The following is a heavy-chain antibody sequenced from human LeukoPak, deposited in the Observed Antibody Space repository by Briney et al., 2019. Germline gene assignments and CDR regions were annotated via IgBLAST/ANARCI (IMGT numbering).Heavy chain of an antibody. CDR2: ISGSGGST. D-gene: IGHD6-13*01. Sequence: SGGSLRLSCAASGFTFSSYAMTWVRQAPGKGLEWVSAISGSGGSTYYADSVKGRFTISRDNSKNTLYLQMNSLRAEDTAVYYCAKDQQQLVLIHDYWGQGTPVTVSS. CDR3: AKDQQQLVLIHDY. CDR1: GFTFSSYA. J-gene: IGHJ4*02. V-gene: IGHV3-23*01.